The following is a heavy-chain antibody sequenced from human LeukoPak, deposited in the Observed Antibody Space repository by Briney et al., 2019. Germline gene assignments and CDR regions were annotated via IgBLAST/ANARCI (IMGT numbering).Heavy chain of an antibody. CDR1: GFTFSSDG. V-gene: IGHV3-33*01. J-gene: IGHJ4*02. Sequence: GGSLRLSCAASGFTFSSDGMHWVRQAPGKGLEWVAVIWDDGSNKYYADSVKGRFTISRDNSKNTLYLQMNSRRAEDTAVYYCARGGVATIGIDYWGQGTLVTVSS. D-gene: IGHD5-12*01. CDR3: ARGGVATIGIDY. CDR2: IWDDGSNK.